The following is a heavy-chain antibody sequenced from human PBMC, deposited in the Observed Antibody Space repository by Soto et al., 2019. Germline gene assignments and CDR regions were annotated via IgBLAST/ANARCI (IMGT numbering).Heavy chain of an antibody. V-gene: IGHV4-4*02. D-gene: IGHD1-26*01. CDR3: ASKWELLPYFDY. CDR2: IYHSGST. Sequence: SETLSLTCAVSGGSISSSNWWSWVRQPPGKGLEWIGEIYHSGSTNYNPSLKSRVTISVDKSKNQFSLKLSSVTAADTAVYYCASKWELLPYFDYWGQGTLVTVS. CDR1: GGSISSSNW. J-gene: IGHJ4*02.